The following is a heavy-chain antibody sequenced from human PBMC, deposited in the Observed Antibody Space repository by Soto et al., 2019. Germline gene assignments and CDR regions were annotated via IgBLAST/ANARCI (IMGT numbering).Heavy chain of an antibody. CDR3: AREEDYGDYDHYYYGMDV. Sequence: ESGGGVVQPGRSLRLSCAASGFTFSSYGMHWVRQAPGKGLEWVAVIWYDGSNKYYADSVKGRFTISRDNSKNTLYLQMNSLRAEDTAVYYCAREEDYGDYDHYYYGMDVWGQGTTVTVSS. CDR1: GFTFSSYG. V-gene: IGHV3-33*01. J-gene: IGHJ6*02. D-gene: IGHD4-17*01. CDR2: IWYDGSNK.